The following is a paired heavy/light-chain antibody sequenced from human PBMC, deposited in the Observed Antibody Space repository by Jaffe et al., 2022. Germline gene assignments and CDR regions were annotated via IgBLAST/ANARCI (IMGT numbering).Light chain of an antibody. Sequence: QSALTQPPSASGSPGQSVTISCTGTSSDVGGYNYVSWYQQHPGKAPKLMIYEVSKRPSGVPDRFSGSKSGNTASLTVSGLQAEDEADYYCSSYAGSISVVFGGGTKLTVL. J-gene: IGLJ2*01. CDR2: EVS. CDR1: SSDVGGYNY. CDR3: SSYAGSISVV. V-gene: IGLV2-8*01.
Heavy chain of an antibody. Sequence: QLQLQESGPGLVKPSETLSLTCTVSGGSISSSSYYWGWIRQPPGKGLEWIGSIYYSGSTYYNPSLKSRVTISVDTSKNQFSLKLSSVTAADTAVYYCARLRTLRSGCLACGYYFDYWGQGTLVTVSS. CDR3: ARLRTLRSGCLACGYYFDY. J-gene: IGHJ4*02. CDR1: GGSISSSSYY. V-gene: IGHV4-39*01. CDR2: IYYSGST. D-gene: IGHD4-17*01.